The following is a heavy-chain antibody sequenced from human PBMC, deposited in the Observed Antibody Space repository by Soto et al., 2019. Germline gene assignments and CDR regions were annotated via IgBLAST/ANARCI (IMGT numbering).Heavy chain of an antibody. CDR2: VWLDGSNK. CDR1: GFTFSNYG. J-gene: IGHJ4*02. V-gene: IGHV3-30*02. CDR3: APQAFDY. Sequence: GGSLRLSCAASGFTFSNYGMHWVRQAPGKGLEWVAFVWLDGSNKYYADSVRDRFTISRVNSNNTLYLQMNSLRAEDTAVYHCAPQAFDYWGQGTLVTVSS.